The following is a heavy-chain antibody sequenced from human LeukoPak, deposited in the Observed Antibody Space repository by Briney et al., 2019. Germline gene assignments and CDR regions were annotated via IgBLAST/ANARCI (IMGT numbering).Heavy chain of an antibody. CDR3: ASRMVRGVIRDYYYGMDV. J-gene: IGHJ6*02. D-gene: IGHD3-10*01. Sequence: SVKVSFKASGGTFSSYAISWVRQAPGQGLEWMGGIIPIFGTANYAQKFQGRVTITADESTSTAYMELCSLRSEDTAVYYCASRMVRGVIRDYYYGMDVWGQGTTVTVSS. V-gene: IGHV1-69*01. CDR1: GGTFSSYA. CDR2: IIPIFGTA.